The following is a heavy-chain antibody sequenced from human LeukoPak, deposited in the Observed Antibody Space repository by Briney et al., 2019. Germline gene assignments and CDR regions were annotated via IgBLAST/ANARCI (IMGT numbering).Heavy chain of an antibody. D-gene: IGHD1-26*01. Sequence: ASVKVSCKASGFNWVRQAPGQGLEWMGWISAYNSNTHYAQKLQGRVTMTTDTSTSTAYMEVRSLRSDDTAAYYCAREVGRGFDYWGQGTLVTVSS. CDR3: AREVGRGFDY. V-gene: IGHV1-18*01. CDR1: G. J-gene: IGHJ4*02. CDR2: ISAYNSNT.